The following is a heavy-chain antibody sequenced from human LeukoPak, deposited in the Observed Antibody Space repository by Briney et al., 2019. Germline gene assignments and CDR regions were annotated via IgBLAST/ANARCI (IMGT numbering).Heavy chain of an antibody. CDR3: SYGANFYFDV. CDR2: IKSKTEGGTT. Sequence: GTSLRLSCAASGFTFSKYGMHWVRQAPGKGLEWVGRIKSKTEGGTTDFAAPVKGRFTISRDDSENTLYLQMNSLRIEDTAVYYCSYGANFYFDVWGRGTLVTVAS. D-gene: IGHD1-1*01. J-gene: IGHJ2*01. V-gene: IGHV3-15*07. CDR1: GFTFSKYG.